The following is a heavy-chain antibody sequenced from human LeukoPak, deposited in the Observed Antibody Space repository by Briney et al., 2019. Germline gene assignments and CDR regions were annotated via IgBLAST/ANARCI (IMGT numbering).Heavy chain of an antibody. D-gene: IGHD6-13*01. Sequence: GESLRLSCETSGFAFSTYAMSWVRQAPGKGLEWVSTISGSGANTYYADSVKGRFTISRDNSKNTLYLQMNSLRAEDTAVYYCAREAHSTLGLYYFDYWGQGTLVTVSS. CDR2: ISGSGANT. J-gene: IGHJ4*02. V-gene: IGHV3-23*01. CDR1: GFAFSTYA. CDR3: AREAHSTLGLYYFDY.